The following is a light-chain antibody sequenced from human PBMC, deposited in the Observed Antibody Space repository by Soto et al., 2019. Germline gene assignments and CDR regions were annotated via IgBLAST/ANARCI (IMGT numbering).Light chain of an antibody. CDR3: QSYDSSLSGDVV. J-gene: IGLJ2*01. Sequence: QSVLTQPPSVSGAPGQRVTISCTGSSSNIGAGYDVHWYQQLPGTAPKLLIYGNSNRPSGVPDRFSGSKSGTSASLAITGLHAEDEADCYCQSYDSSLSGDVVFAGGTQLTVL. CDR1: SSNIGAGYD. V-gene: IGLV1-40*01. CDR2: GNS.